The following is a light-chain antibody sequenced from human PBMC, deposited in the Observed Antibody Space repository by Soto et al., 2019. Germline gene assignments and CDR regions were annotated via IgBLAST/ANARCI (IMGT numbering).Light chain of an antibody. CDR1: QSVSSY. CDR3: QQRSNWPPVIT. V-gene: IGKV3-11*01. CDR2: DAS. J-gene: IGKJ5*01. Sequence: EIVLTQSPATLSLSPGERATLSCRASQSVSSYLAWYQQKPGQAPRLLIYDASKRATGIPARFSGRGSGTDLTLTITSLEPEDFAVYDCQQRSNWPPVITFGQGTRVEIK.